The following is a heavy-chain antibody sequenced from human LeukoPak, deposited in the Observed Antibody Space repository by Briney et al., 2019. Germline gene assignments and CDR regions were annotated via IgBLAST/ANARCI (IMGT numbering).Heavy chain of an antibody. D-gene: IGHD2-2*01. J-gene: IGHJ2*01. CDR3: ASAMNFGHFDL. Sequence: GGSLRLSRAASGFSVNNKYMTWVRQTPAKGLEWVSVIYSGGGTYYADFVQGRFTISRDDSKNTLFLQMNSLRAEDSAVYYCASAMNFGHFDLWGRGTLVTVSS. CDR2: IYSGGGT. V-gene: IGHV3-53*01. CDR1: GFSVNNKY.